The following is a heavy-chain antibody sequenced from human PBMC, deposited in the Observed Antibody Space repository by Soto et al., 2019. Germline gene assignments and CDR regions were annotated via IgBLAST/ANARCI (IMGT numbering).Heavy chain of an antibody. CDR1: GFTFSSYW. J-gene: IGHJ2*01. Sequence: GGSLRLSCAASGFTFSSYWMSWVRQAPGKGLELVANIKQDGSEKYYVDSVKGRFTISRDNAKNSLYLQMNSLRAEDTAVYYCARAANSSSSYWYFDLWGRGTLVTVSS. D-gene: IGHD6-6*01. CDR3: ARAANSSSSYWYFDL. V-gene: IGHV3-7*01. CDR2: IKQDGSEK.